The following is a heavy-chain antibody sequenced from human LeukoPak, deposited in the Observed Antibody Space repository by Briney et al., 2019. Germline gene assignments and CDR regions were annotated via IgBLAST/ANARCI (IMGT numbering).Heavy chain of an antibody. V-gene: IGHV3-30-3*01. CDR2: ISYDGSNK. D-gene: IGHD4-11*01. Sequence: GGSLRLSCAASGFTFSSYAMHWVRQAPGKGLEWVAVISYDGSNKYYADSVKGRFTISRDNSKNTLYLQMNSLRAEDTAVYYCARDRTTVYPPDPFDIWGQGTMVTVSS. CDR1: GFTFSSYA. CDR3: ARDRTTVYPPDPFDI. J-gene: IGHJ3*02.